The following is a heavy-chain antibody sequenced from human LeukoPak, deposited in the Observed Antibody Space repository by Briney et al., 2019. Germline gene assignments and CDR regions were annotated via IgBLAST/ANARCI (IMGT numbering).Heavy chain of an antibody. J-gene: IGHJ5*02. CDR3: ARVGYCSSTSCYNFDP. CDR2: MNPNSGNT. CDR1: GGTFSSYA. V-gene: IGHV1-8*02. D-gene: IGHD2-2*02. Sequence: ASVKVSCKASGGTFSSYAINWVRQAPGQGLEWMGWMNPNSGNTGYAQKFQGRVTMTRNTSISTAYMELSSLRSEDTAVYYCARVGYCSSTSCYNFDPWGQGTLVTVSS.